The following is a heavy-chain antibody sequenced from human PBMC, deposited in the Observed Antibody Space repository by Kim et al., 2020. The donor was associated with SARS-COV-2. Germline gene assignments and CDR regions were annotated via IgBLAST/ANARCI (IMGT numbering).Heavy chain of an antibody. D-gene: IGHD1-1*01. V-gene: IGHV4-59*08. CDR2: ST. Sequence: STNYTPSLKSRVTISVDTSKNQFSLKLSSVTAADTAVYYCARRTNWVIDYWGQGTLVTVSS. CDR3: ARRTNWVIDY. J-gene: IGHJ4*02.